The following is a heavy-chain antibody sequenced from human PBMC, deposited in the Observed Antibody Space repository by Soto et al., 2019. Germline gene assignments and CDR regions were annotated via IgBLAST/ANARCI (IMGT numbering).Heavy chain of an antibody. Sequence: TLSLTCTVSGGSISSSGYYWSWIRQHPGKGLEWIGNICYTGSTHYNPSLKSRVTISVDTSKNHFSLKLSSVTAADMAVYYCARGAAPPYECWSGYYYPYFDYWGQGTLVTVSS. CDR1: GGSISSSGYY. J-gene: IGHJ4*02. CDR3: ARGAAPPYECWSGYYYPYFDY. CDR2: ICYTGST. V-gene: IGHV4-31*03. D-gene: IGHD3-3*01.